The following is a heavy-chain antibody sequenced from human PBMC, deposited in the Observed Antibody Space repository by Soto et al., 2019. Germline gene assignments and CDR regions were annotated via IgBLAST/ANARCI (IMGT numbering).Heavy chain of an antibody. J-gene: IGHJ4*02. Sequence: ASVKVSCKASGGTFSSYAISWVRQAPGQGLEWMGGIIPIFGTANYAQKFQGRVTITADESTSTAYMELSSLRSEDTAVYYCARGNKSGSYYYFDYWGQGTLVTVSS. CDR1: GGTFSSYA. V-gene: IGHV1-69*01. CDR2: IIPIFGTA. D-gene: IGHD1-26*01. CDR3: ARGNKSGSYYYFDY.